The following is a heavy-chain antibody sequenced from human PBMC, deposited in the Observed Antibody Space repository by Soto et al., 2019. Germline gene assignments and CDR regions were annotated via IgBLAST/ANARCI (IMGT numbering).Heavy chain of an antibody. Sequence: ASVKVSCKASGGTFSSYAISWVRQAPGQGLEWMGGIIPIFGTANYAQKFQGRVTITADKSTSTAYMELSSLRSEDTAVYYCAKKGNNSDAEWFDPWGQGTLVTVSS. V-gene: IGHV1-69*06. J-gene: IGHJ5*02. D-gene: IGHD5-18*01. CDR2: IIPIFGTA. CDR3: AKKGNNSDAEWFDP. CDR1: GGTFSSYA.